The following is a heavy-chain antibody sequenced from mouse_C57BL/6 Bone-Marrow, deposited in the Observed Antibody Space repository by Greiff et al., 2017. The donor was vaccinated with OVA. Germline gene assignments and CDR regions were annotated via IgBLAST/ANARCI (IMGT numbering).Heavy chain of an antibody. CDR1: GYTFTSYW. J-gene: IGHJ2*01. V-gene: IGHV1-55*01. D-gene: IGHD2-10*02. Sequence: QVQLQQPGAELVKPGASVKMSCKASGYTFTSYWITWVKQRPGQGLEWIGDIYPGSGSTNYNEKFKSKATLTVDTSSSTAYMQLSSLTYEDSAVYYCARGGGYDEERDFDYWGQGTTLTVSS. CDR3: ARGGGYDEERDFDY. CDR2: IYPGSGST.